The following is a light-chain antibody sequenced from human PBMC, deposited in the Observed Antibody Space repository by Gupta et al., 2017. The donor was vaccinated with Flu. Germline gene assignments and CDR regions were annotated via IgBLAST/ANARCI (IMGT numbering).Light chain of an antibody. V-gene: IGKV3-15*01. CDR1: QSVSSN. CDR2: GAS. J-gene: IGKJ5*01. Sequence: EIVMTQSPATLSVSPGERATLSCRASQSVSSNLAWYQQKPGQAPRLLIYGASTRATGIPARFRGSGSGTEFTLTISSLQSEDFAVYYCQQYNNWPPPITFGQGTRLEIK. CDR3: QQYNNWPPPIT.